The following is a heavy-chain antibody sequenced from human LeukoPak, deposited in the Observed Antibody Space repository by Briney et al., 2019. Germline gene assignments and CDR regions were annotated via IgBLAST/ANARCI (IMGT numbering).Heavy chain of an antibody. CDR1: GFTFSSYA. V-gene: IGHV3-23*01. D-gene: IGHD2-2*01. CDR2: ISASAGST. CDR3: ARKFGGYSSGTGCQINFEY. Sequence: PGGSLRLSCAASGFTFSSYAMSWVRQAPGKGLEWVSTISASAGSTYYADSVKGRFTVSRDNSKNTLYLQMNSLRAEDTAVYYCARKFGGYSSGTGCQINFEYWGQGTLVT. J-gene: IGHJ4*02.